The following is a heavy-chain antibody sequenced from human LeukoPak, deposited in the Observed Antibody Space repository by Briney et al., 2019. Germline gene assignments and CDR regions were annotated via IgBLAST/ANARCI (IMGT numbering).Heavy chain of an antibody. CDR2: ISSSSSYI. CDR1: GFTFSSYS. V-gene: IGHV3-21*01. CDR3: AGGNSHSSSWPHYFDY. J-gene: IGHJ4*02. D-gene: IGHD6-13*01. Sequence: GGSLRLSCAASGFTFSSYSMNWVRQAPGKGLEWVSSISSSSSYIYYADPVKGRFTISRDNAKNSLYLQMNSLRAEDTAVYYCAGGNSHSSSWPHYFDYWGQGTLVTVSS.